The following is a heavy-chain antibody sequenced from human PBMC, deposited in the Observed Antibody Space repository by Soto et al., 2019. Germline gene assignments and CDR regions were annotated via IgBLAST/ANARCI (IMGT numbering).Heavy chain of an antibody. V-gene: IGHV4-31*03. J-gene: IGHJ6*02. CDR2: IYYSGST. CDR1: GVSISSGGYY. Sequence: PSETLSLTCTVSGVSISSGGYYWSWIRQHPGKGLEWIGYIYYSGSTYYNPSLKSRVTISVDTSKNQFSLKLSSVTAADTAVYYCARDRNYYGSGSYYNGGEFLDYYYGMDVWGQGTTVTVSS. CDR3: ARDRNYYGSGSYYNGGEFLDYYYGMDV. D-gene: IGHD3-10*01.